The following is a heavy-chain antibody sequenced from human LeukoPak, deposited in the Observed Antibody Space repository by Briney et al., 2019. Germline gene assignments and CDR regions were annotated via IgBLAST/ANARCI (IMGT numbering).Heavy chain of an antibody. CDR2: INHSGST. J-gene: IGHJ4*02. V-gene: IGHV4-34*01. D-gene: IGHD2-15*01. Sequence: SETLFLTCAVYGGSFSGYYWSWIRQPPGKGLEWIGEINHSGSTNYNPSLKSRVTISVDTSKNQFSLKLSSVTAADTAVYYCARLAYCSGGSCYLPFDYWGQGTLVTVSS. CDR1: GGSFSGYY. CDR3: ARLAYCSGGSCYLPFDY.